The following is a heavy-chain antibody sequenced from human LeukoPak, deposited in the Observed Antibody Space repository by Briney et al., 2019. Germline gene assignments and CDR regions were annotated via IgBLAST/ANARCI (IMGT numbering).Heavy chain of an antibody. Sequence: SVKVSCKASGGTFSSYAISWVRQAPGQGLEWMGGIIPIFGTANYAQKFQGRVTIAADESTSTAYMELSSLRSEDTAVYYCATDTFDCSSTSCYSPPTCWGQGTLVTVSS. CDR3: ATDTFDCSSTSCYSPPTC. D-gene: IGHD2-2*01. J-gene: IGHJ4*02. V-gene: IGHV1-69*13. CDR1: GGTFSSYA. CDR2: IIPIFGTA.